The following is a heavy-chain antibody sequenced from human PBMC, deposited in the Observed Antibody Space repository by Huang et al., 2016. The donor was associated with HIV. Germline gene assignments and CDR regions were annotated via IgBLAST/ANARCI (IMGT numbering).Heavy chain of an antibody. J-gene: IGHJ4*02. Sequence: QVQLVESGGGVVQPGRSLRLSCAASGFSFSTYGIHWVRQAPGRGLEWVAIISYDGNNKYYADSVKGRFTISRDNSKNTLYRQINSRRAEDTAVYYCAKDLGYGGDYWGQGTLVTVSS. CDR2: ISYDGNNK. D-gene: IGHD5-12*01. CDR1: GFSFSTYG. V-gene: IGHV3-30*18. CDR3: AKDLGYGGDY.